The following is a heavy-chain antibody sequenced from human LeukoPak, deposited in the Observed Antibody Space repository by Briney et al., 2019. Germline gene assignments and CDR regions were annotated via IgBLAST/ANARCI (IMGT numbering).Heavy chain of an antibody. V-gene: IGHV3-53*01. D-gene: IGHD2-21*01. CDR2: IYSGGST. J-gene: IGHJ4*02. Sequence: GGSLRLSCAAPGFTVSSNYMSWVRQAPGKGLEWVSVIYSGGSTYYADSVKGRFTISRDNSKNTLYLQMNSLRAEDAAVYYCARIAPYRHIDYWGQGTLVTVSS. CDR3: ARIAPYRHIDY. CDR1: GFTVSSNY.